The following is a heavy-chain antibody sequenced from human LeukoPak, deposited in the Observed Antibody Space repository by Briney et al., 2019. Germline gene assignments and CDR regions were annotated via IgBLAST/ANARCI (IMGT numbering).Heavy chain of an antibody. J-gene: IGHJ4*02. CDR2: ISGSGSIT. V-gene: IGHV3-23*01. CDR1: GFAFSSYA. Sequence: PGGSLRLSCAASGFAFSSYAMTWVRQGPGKGLECVSVISGSGSITYYADSVKGRFTISRDNPKNTLYLQMNSLRADDTAVYYCARGNGDYAIHPDYWGQGTLVTVSS. CDR3: ARGNGDYAIHPDY. D-gene: IGHD4-17*01.